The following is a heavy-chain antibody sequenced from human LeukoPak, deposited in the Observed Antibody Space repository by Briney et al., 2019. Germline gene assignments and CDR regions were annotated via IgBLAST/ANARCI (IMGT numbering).Heavy chain of an antibody. CDR2: IYYNGST. D-gene: IGHD6-19*01. CDR3: ARDRQWLGSDY. Sequence: SETLSLTCTVSGGSISSYYWSWIRQPPGKGLEWIGYIYYNGSTYYNPSLKGRVTISVDTSSNQFSLRLRSLTAADTAVYYCARDRQWLGSDYWGQGTLVTVSS. CDR1: GGSISSYY. J-gene: IGHJ4*02. V-gene: IGHV4-59*12.